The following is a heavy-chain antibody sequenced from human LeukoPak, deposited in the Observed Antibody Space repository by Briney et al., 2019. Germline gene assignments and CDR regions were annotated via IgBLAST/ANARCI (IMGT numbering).Heavy chain of an antibody. Sequence: GGSLRLSCTASGFTFGDYAMSWVRQAPGKGLEWVGFIRSKAYGGTTEYAASVKGRFTISRDDSKSIAYLQMNSLKTEDTAVYYCTRDYLGSSSWPACGYWGQGTLVTVSS. CDR1: GFTFGDYA. J-gene: IGHJ4*02. D-gene: IGHD6-13*01. CDR2: IRSKAYGGTT. V-gene: IGHV3-49*04. CDR3: TRDYLGSSSWPACGY.